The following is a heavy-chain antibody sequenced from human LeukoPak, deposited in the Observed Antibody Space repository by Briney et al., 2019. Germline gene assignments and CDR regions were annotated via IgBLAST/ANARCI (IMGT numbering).Heavy chain of an antibody. CDR3: ARGGSGWYYRNWFDP. J-gene: IGHJ5*02. CDR2: IKQDGSEE. D-gene: IGHD6-19*01. CDR1: GFTFSSYW. V-gene: IGHV3-7*01. Sequence: GGSLRLSCAASGFTFSSYWMSWVRQAPGKGLEWVANIKQDGSEEYYVDSVKGRFTISRDNAKNSLYLQMNSLRAEDTAVYYCARGGSGWYYRNWFDPWGQGTLVTVSS.